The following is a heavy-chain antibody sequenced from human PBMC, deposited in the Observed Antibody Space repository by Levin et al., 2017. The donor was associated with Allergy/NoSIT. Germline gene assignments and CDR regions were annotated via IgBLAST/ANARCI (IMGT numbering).Heavy chain of an antibody. D-gene: IGHD3-22*01. Sequence: SGPTLVKPTQTLTLTCTFSGFSLSTFGVGVGWIRQPPGKALEWLALIYWDDDRRYSPSLKSRLTITKDTSKNQVVLTMTNMDPVDAATYYCAHRLEPAETSGYSSVYFASWGQATLVTVSS. CDR2: IYWDDDR. V-gene: IGHV2-5*02. J-gene: IGHJ4*02. CDR3: AHRLEPAETSGYSSVYFAS. CDR1: GFSLSTFGVG.